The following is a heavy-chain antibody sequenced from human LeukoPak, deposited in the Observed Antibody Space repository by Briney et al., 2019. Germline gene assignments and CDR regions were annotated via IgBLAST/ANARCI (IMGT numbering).Heavy chain of an antibody. CDR3: ARAPRDFWSGPLL. J-gene: IGHJ4*02. Sequence: SVKVSCKAPGGTFSSYAISWVRQAPGQGLEWMGRIIPILGIANYAQKFQGRVTITADKSTSTAYMELSSLRSEDTAVYYCARAPRDFWSGPLLWGQGTLVTVSS. D-gene: IGHD3-3*01. CDR1: GGTFSSYA. V-gene: IGHV1-69*04. CDR2: IIPILGIA.